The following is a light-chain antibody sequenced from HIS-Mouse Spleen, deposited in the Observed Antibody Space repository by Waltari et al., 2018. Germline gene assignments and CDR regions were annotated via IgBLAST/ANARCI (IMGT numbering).Light chain of an antibody. Sequence: IVLTQSPGTLSLSPGERATLSCRASQSVSSSYLAWYKQKPCQAPRLLISGASSRATGIPDRFSGSGSGTDFTLTISRLEPEDFAVYYCQQYGSSPWTFGQGTKVEIK. CDR1: QSVSSSY. CDR2: GAS. J-gene: IGKJ1*01. V-gene: IGKV3-20*01. CDR3: QQYGSSPWT.